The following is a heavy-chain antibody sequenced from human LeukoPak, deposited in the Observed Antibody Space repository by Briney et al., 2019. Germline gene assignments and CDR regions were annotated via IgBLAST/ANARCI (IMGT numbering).Heavy chain of an antibody. CDR1: GFTFSSYQ. D-gene: IGHD6-19*01. Sequence: PGGSLRLSCAASGFTFSSYQMNWVRQAPGKGLEWVASITSPVGHIYYADSLKGRITISRDNAESSLYLQMNSLRAEDTAVYYCATDGQSSGWYGFDYWGQGTLVTVSS. CDR2: ITSPVGHI. V-gene: IGHV3-21*01. J-gene: IGHJ4*02. CDR3: ATDGQSSGWYGFDY.